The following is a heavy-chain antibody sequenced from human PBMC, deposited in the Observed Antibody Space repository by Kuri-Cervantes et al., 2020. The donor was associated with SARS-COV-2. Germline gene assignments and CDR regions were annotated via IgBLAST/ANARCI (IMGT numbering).Heavy chain of an antibody. CDR2: ISTYSGDT. V-gene: IGHV1-18*01. CDR3: ARDGYSYGVYYYYYLDA. CDR1: GRPFTNFG. J-gene: IGHJ6*03. D-gene: IGHD5-18*01. Sequence: ASVKVSCKASGRPFTNFGISWVRQAPGRGLEWMGWISTYSGDTIYPQKIQGRVTMTTDTSTSTAYMDLRGLRSDDTAVYYCARDGYSYGVYYYYYLDAWGKGTTVTVSS.